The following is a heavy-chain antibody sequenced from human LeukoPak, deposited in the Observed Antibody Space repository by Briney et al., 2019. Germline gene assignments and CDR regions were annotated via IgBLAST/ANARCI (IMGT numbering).Heavy chain of an antibody. CDR2: INPNSGGT. J-gene: IGHJ3*02. D-gene: IGHD3-22*01. Sequence: ASVKVTCKASGYAFTAYYMHWVRQTPGQGLEWMGWINPNSGGTNYAQKFQGRVTMTRDTSISTAYMELSRLRSDDTAVYYCARDYYDSSAFGASDIWGQGTMVTVSS. V-gene: IGHV1-2*02. CDR3: ARDYYDSSAFGASDI. CDR1: GYAFTAYY.